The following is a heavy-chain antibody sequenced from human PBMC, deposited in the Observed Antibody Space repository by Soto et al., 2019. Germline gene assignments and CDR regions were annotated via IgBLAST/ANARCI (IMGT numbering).Heavy chain of an antibody. Sequence: EVQLVESGGGLVKPGGSRRLSCAASGFTFRNAWMSWVRQFPGKGLEWVGRIKSKSDNGTADHAAPMTGRFTISRDDSKNILYLPKNRLKNEGPGLYFCTPPKFWGGVDCWGQGALVNVSS. CDR1: GFTFRNAW. V-gene: IGHV3-15*01. CDR3: TPPKFWGGVDC. D-gene: IGHD3-3*01. J-gene: IGHJ4*02. CDR2: IKSKSDNGTA.